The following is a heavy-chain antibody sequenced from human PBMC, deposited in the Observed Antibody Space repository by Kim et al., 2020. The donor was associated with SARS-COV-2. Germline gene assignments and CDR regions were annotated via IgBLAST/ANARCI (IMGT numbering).Heavy chain of an antibody. CDR3: VRLGCSATSCTTFDY. J-gene: IGHJ4*02. Sequence: KPSLKSRGTISVDTSKNQFSLKLGFVTAADTAMYHCVRLGCSATSCTTFDYWGQGTLVTVSS. D-gene: IGHD2-2*01. V-gene: IGHV4-59*08.